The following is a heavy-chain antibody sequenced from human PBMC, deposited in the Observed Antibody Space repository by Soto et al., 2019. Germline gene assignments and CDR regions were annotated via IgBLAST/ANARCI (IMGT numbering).Heavy chain of an antibody. V-gene: IGHV3-21*01. CDR1: GFTFSSYS. Sequence: PGGSLRLSCAASGFTFSSYSMNWVRQAPGKGLGWVSSISSGSSYIYYADSVKGRFTISRDDARNSVYLQMNTLRHEDTAVYHCVRDHRCAFDMWGQGTVVTVSS. J-gene: IGHJ3*02. CDR3: VRDHRCAFDM. CDR2: ISSGSSYI.